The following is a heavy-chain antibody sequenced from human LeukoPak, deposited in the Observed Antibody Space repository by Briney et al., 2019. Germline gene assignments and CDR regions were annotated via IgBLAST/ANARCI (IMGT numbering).Heavy chain of an antibody. CDR2: IYSGGST. CDR1: GFTVSSNY. V-gene: IGHV3-66*01. CDR3: ATTGDDYYYGMDV. Sequence: GGSLRLSCAASGFTVSSNYMSWVRQAPGKGLEWVSVIYSGGSTYYADSVKGRFTISRDNSKNTLYLQMNSLRAEDTAVYYCATTGDDYYYGMDVWGQGTTVTVSS. J-gene: IGHJ6*02. D-gene: IGHD3-16*01.